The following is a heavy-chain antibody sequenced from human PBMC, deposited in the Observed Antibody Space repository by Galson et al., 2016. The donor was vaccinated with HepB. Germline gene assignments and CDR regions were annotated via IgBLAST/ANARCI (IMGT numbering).Heavy chain of an antibody. CDR1: GFTFNKYG. J-gene: IGHJ4*02. V-gene: IGHV3-33*01. CDR3: ARGGSGPYSWDY. D-gene: IGHD2-15*01. Sequence: SLRLSCAASGFTFNKYGMRWVRQAPGKGLEWVAVIWFDGSYKFYADSVKGRFTTSRDNSKNTVYLQMNSLRVEDTAMYYCARGGSGPYSWDYWGQGTKVIVSS. CDR2: IWFDGSYK.